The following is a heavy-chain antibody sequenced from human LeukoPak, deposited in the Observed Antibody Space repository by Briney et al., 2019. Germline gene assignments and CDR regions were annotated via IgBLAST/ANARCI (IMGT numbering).Heavy chain of an antibody. V-gene: IGHV3-7*03. Sequence: PGGSLRLSCEASGFTFTKFWMSWVRQAPGKGLEWVANIQEDGKKENYVDSVRGRFTISRDNAKNSLYLQMSSLRAEDTALYYCAKDSAAVTEMGYFDYWGQGTLVIVSS. D-gene: IGHD5-18*01. CDR2: IQEDGKKE. J-gene: IGHJ4*02. CDR3: AKDSAAVTEMGYFDY. CDR1: GFTFTKFW.